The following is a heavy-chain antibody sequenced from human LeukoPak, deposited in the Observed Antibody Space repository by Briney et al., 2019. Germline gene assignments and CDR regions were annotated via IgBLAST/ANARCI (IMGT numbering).Heavy chain of an antibody. CDR3: ARAYYYESSGYYATEYFQH. V-gene: IGHV3-48*03. D-gene: IGHD3-22*01. Sequence: GGSLRLSCAASGFTFSSYEMNWVRQAPGKGLEWVSYISSSGSTIYYADSVKGRFTISRDNAKNSLYLQMNSLRAEDTAVYYCARAYYYESSGYYATEYFQHWGQGTLVTVSS. CDR2: ISSSGSTI. CDR1: GFTFSSYE. J-gene: IGHJ1*01.